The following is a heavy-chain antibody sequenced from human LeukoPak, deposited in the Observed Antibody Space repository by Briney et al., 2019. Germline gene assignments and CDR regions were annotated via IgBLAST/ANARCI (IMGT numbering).Heavy chain of an antibody. CDR3: ARARFDFWSGFRL. CDR2: MIHSGST. J-gene: IGHJ4*02. Sequence: SETLSLTCAVYGGSFSGYSWSWIRQPPGKGLEWVGEMIHSGSTNYNPSLKSRVTISVDTSKNQFSLKLSSVTAADTAVYYCARARFDFWSGFRLWGQGTLVTVSS. D-gene: IGHD3-3*01. V-gene: IGHV4-34*12. CDR1: GGSFSGYS.